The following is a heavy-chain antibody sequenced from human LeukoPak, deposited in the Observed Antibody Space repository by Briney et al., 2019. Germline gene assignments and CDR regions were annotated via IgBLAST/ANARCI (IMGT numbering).Heavy chain of an antibody. D-gene: IGHD6-19*01. CDR1: GFTFSSYD. Sequence: GGSLRLSCAASGFTFSSYDMHWVRHATGKGLEWVSAIGTAGDPYYPGSVKGRFTISRENAKNSLYLQMNRLRAGDTAVYYCARGALQQWLRPYYYYGMDVWGKGTTVTVSS. CDR2: IGTAGDP. J-gene: IGHJ6*04. CDR3: ARGALQQWLRPYYYYGMDV. V-gene: IGHV3-13*05.